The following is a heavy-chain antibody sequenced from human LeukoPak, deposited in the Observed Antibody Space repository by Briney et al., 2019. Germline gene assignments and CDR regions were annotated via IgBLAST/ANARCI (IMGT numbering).Heavy chain of an antibody. D-gene: IGHD2-2*01. CDR1: GFTFSSYG. CDR2: ISYDGSNK. V-gene: IGHV3-30*03. CDR3: TTRTPHFDY. Sequence: GGSLRLSCAASGFTFSSYGMHWVRQAPGKGLEWVAVISYDGSNKYYADSVKGRFTISGDNSKNTLYLQMNSLRAEDTAVYYCTTRTPHFDYWGQGTLVTVSS. J-gene: IGHJ4*02.